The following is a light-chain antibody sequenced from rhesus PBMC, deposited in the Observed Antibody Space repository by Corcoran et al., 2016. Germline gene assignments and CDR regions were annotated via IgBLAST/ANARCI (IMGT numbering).Light chain of an antibody. Sequence: DIQMTQSPSSLSASVGDRVTITCQASQSVSNYLNWYQLQPGEIPKLLIYRASSLQSGIPSRFSGSGSGTDFTLTISSLQPEDFATYYCQQGYSYPWTFGQGTKVEIK. CDR1: QSVSNY. J-gene: IGKJ1*01. CDR3: QQGYSYPWT. V-gene: IGKV1S9*01. CDR2: RAS.